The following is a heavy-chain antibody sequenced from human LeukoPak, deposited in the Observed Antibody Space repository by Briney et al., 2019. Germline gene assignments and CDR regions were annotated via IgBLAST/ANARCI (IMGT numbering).Heavy chain of an antibody. CDR3: ARRRSEEFDFDC. CDR1: GYTFTGYY. D-gene: IGHD6-19*01. J-gene: IGHJ4*02. CDR2: ISPSGGRT. Sequence: ASVKVSCKASGYTFTGYYMHWVRQAPGQGLEWMGIISPSGGRTSYAQKLQGRVTMTTDTSTSTAYMELRSLRSDDTAVYYCARRRSEEFDFDCWGQGTLVTVSS. V-gene: IGHV1-46*01.